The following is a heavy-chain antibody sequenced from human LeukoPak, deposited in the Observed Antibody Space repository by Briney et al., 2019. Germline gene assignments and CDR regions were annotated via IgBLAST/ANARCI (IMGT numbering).Heavy chain of an antibody. V-gene: IGHV3-23*01. CDR3: AKDYYYDSSPEGYFDY. CDR1: GFTFSSYA. CDR2: VSGSGGST. Sequence: PGGALRLSCAASGFTFSSYAMSWVRQAPGKGLEWVSAVSGSGGSTYYADSVKGRFTISRDNSKNTLYLQMNSLRAEDTAVYYCAKDYYYDSSPEGYFDYWGQGTLVTVSS. D-gene: IGHD3-22*01. J-gene: IGHJ4*02.